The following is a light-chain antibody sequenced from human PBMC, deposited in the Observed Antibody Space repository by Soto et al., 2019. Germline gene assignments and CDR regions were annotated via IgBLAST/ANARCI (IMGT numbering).Light chain of an antibody. CDR2: DAS. V-gene: IGKV1-5*01. J-gene: IGKJ1*01. Sequence: DIQMKKSASALSVSVGDRGTITFRASQSISSWLAWYQQKPGKAPKLLIYDASSLESGVPSRFSGSGSGTEFTLTISRLEPEDFAVYYCQQYGSSGTFGQGTKVDI. CDR1: QSISSW. CDR3: QQYGSSGT.